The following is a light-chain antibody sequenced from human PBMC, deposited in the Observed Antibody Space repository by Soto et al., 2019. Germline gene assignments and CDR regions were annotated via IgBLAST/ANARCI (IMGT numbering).Light chain of an antibody. J-gene: IGLJ1*01. CDR1: HSHFGSNY. CDR2: SSN. Sequence: QSVLTPPPSSSGSPGQRVTITCSGRHSHFGSNYVYWYQQLPGTAPKLLIYSSNQRPSGVPDRFSGSKSGTSASLAISGLRSEDDADYYCASWSDSLSGYVFGTGTKVTVL. CDR3: ASWSDSLSGYV. V-gene: IGLV1-47*02.